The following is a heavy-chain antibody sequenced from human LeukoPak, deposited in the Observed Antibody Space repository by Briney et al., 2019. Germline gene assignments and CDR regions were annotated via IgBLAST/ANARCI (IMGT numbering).Heavy chain of an antibody. CDR1: GFTFDDYG. V-gene: IGHV3-20*04. D-gene: IGHD3-22*01. CDR3: ARVTGYYYDSSGYYRRKYYFES. J-gene: IGHJ4*02. Sequence: GGSLRLSCAASGFTFDDYGMSWVRQAPGKGLEWVSGINWNGGSTGYADSVKGRFTISRDNAKNSLYLQMNSLRAEDTALYYCARVTGYYYDSSGYYRRKYYFESWGQGTLVTVYS. CDR2: INWNGGST.